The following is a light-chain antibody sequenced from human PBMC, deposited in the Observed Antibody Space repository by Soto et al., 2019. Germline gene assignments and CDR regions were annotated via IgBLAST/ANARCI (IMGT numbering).Light chain of an antibody. CDR2: SNN. J-gene: IGLJ3*02. CDR3: ATWDDSLNGWV. CDR1: SSNIGNNA. V-gene: IGLV1-44*01. Sequence: QSVLTQPPSASGTPGQRVTISCSGSSSNIGNNAVNWYQQLPGTAPKLLIYSNNQRPSGVPDRFSGSKSGTSASPAISGLQSEDEADYYCATWDDSLNGWVFGGGTKLTVL.